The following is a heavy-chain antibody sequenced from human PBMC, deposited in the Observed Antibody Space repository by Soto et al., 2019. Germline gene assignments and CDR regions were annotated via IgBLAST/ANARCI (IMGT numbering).Heavy chain of an antibody. Sequence: ASVKVSCKVSGYTLTELSMHWVRQAPGKGLEWMGGFDPEDGETIYAQKFQGRVTMTEDTSTDTAYMELSSLRAEDTAVYYCAKDQAVANLHDGMDVWGQGTTVTVSS. CDR3: AKDQAVANLHDGMDV. V-gene: IGHV1-24*01. J-gene: IGHJ6*02. CDR1: GYTLTELS. D-gene: IGHD6-13*01. CDR2: FDPEDGET.